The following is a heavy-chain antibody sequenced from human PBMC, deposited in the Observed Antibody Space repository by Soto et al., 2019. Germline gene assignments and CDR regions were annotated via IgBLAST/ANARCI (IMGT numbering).Heavy chain of an antibody. V-gene: IGHV2-5*01. CDR1: GFSLRDYAVG. J-gene: IGHJ4*02. D-gene: IGHD6-19*01. CDR3: AHGSGWLFDY. Sequence: QITLKESGPTLVKPTQTLTLTCTFSGFSLRDYAVGVGWIRQPPGKALEWLSFIYWNDNEYYRPSLRSRLTISKDTSKNQVVLTMTNMDPVDTATYYCAHGSGWLFDYWGQGTLVTVSS. CDR2: IYWNDNE.